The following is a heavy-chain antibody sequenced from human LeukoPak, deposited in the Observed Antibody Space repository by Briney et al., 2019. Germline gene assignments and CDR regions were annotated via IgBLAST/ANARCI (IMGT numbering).Heavy chain of an antibody. Sequence: GGSLRLSCAAYGFTFSSYAMSWVRQAPGKGMEWVSAISGSGGSTYYADSVKGRFTISRDNSKNTLYLQMNSLRAEDTAVYYCAKTGYSTPVDYWGQGTLVTVSS. CDR1: GFTFSSYA. CDR3: AKTGYSTPVDY. CDR2: ISGSGGST. J-gene: IGHJ4*02. D-gene: IGHD6-13*01. V-gene: IGHV3-23*01.